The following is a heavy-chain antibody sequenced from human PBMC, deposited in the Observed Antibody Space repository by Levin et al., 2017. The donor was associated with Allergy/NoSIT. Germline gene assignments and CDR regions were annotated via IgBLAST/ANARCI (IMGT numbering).Heavy chain of an antibody. CDR2: IYWDDDK. CDR3: AHRSNIYAFDI. V-gene: IGHV2-5*02. D-gene: IGHD2/OR15-2a*01. J-gene: IGHJ3*02. Sequence: ESGPTLVKPTQTLTLTCTLSGFSLSTSGVGVGWIRQPPGKALEWLALIYWDDDKRYSPSLKSRLTIAKDTSKNQVVLTMTNMDPVDTATYYCAHRSNIYAFDIWGQGTMVTVSS. CDR1: GFSLSTSGVG.